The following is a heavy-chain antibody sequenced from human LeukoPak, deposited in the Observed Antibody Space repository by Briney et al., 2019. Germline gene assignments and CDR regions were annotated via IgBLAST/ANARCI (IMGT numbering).Heavy chain of an antibody. V-gene: IGHV1-69*05. CDR2: IIPIFGTA. CDR3: ATQAAAGTYWFDP. CDR1: GGTFSSYA. J-gene: IGHJ5*02. D-gene: IGHD6-13*01. Sequence: SVKVSCKASGGTFSSYAISWVRQAPGQGLEWMGRIIPIFGTANYAQKFQGRVTITTDESTSTAYMELSSLRSEDTAVYYCATQAAAGTYWFDPWGQGTLVTASS.